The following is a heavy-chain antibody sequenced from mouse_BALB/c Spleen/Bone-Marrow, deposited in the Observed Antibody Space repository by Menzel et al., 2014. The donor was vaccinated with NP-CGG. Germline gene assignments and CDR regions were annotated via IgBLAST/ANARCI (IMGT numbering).Heavy chain of an antibody. CDR3: AYGSSYDYFDY. CDR1: GFNIKDTY. CDR2: IDPANGNT. V-gene: IGHV14-3*02. Sequence: EVQLVESGAELVKPGASVKLSCTASGFNIKDTYMHWVKQRPEQGLEWIGRIDPANGNTKYDPKFQGKATITAGTSSNPAYLQLSSLTSEDTAVYYCAYGSSYDYFDYWGQGTTLTVSS. J-gene: IGHJ2*01. D-gene: IGHD1-1*01.